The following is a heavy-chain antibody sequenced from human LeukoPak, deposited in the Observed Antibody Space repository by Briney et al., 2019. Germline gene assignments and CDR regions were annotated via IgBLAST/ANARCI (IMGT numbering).Heavy chain of an antibody. J-gene: IGHJ4*02. CDR3: PRHPKSEYTGYEFDY. Sequence: GESMTLSRNAAAYSPTTYWIGWVRPAPEEGLGWVGIIYPTDSSNEYSPSFQRPVTISVDKSVHTAYLQWSRMTASDTGKYYRPRHPKSEYTGYEFDYWGQGTLVIVSS. V-gene: IGHV5-51*01. D-gene: IGHD5-12*01. CDR2: IYPTDSSN. CDR1: AYSPTTYW.